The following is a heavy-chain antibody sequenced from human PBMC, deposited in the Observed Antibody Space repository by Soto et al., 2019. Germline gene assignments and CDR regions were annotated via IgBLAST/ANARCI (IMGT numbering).Heavy chain of an antibody. CDR2: IIPIFGTA. J-gene: IGHJ3*02. Sequence: SVKLSCKASGGTFSSYAISWVRQAPGQGLEWMGGIIPIFGTANYAQKFQGRVTITADESTSTAYMELSSLRSEDTAVYYCARSVVVWGEGGGVICGQRKMVTVS. D-gene: IGHD2-8*01. V-gene: IGHV1-69*13. CDR3: ARSVVVWGEGGGVI. CDR1: GGTFSSYA.